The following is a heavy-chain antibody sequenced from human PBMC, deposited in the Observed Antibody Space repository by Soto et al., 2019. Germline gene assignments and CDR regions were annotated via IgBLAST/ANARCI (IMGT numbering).Heavy chain of an antibody. J-gene: IGHJ4*02. D-gene: IGHD6-13*01. Sequence: GASVKVSCKASGGTSSSYAISWVRQAPGQGLEWMGGIIPIFGTANYAQKFQGRVTITADKSTSTAYMELSSLRSEDTAVYYCARSWGLAAVHRGPFDYWGQGTLVTVSS. CDR1: GGTSSSYA. CDR3: ARSWGLAAVHRGPFDY. V-gene: IGHV1-69*06. CDR2: IIPIFGTA.